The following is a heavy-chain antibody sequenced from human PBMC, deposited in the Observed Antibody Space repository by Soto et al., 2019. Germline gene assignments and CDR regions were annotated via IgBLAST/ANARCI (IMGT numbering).Heavy chain of an antibody. Sequence: GGSLRLSCTASGFTFGDYAMSWVRQAPGKGLEWVGFIRSKAYGGTTEYAASVKGRFTISRDDSKSIAYLQMNSLKTEDTAVYYCTRGNPHHYYYYYGMDVWGQGTTVTVSS. CDR2: IRSKAYGGTT. V-gene: IGHV3-49*04. CDR1: GFTFGDYA. J-gene: IGHJ6*02. CDR3: TRGNPHHYYYYYGMDV.